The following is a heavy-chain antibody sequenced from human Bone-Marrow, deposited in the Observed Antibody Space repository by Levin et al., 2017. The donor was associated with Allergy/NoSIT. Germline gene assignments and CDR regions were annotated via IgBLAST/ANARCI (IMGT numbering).Heavy chain of an antibody. Sequence: VASVKVSCKASGYPFSSSDINWVRQAPGQGLEWMGWVNPISGNTDYARKFQGRVTMTRDTSITTAYMELSSLRSDDTAVYYCAVPQYRGVYDVDNWGRGSLVTVSS. V-gene: IGHV1-8*02. J-gene: IGHJ4*02. D-gene: IGHD5/OR15-5a*01. CDR1: GYPFSSSD. CDR2: VNPISGNT. CDR3: AVPQYRGVYDVDN.